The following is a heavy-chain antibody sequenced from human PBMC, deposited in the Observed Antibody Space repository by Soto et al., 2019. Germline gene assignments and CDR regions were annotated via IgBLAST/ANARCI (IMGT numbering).Heavy chain of an antibody. V-gene: IGHV3-21*01. CDR2: ISKSDYT. CDR3: AREDSIIIPAVSDF. CDR1: AFAFNNYG. J-gene: IGHJ4*02. D-gene: IGHD2-2*01. Sequence: GGSLRLSCTVSAFAFNNYGINWVRQAPGKGLEWVSSISKSDYTYYSDSVKGRFTISRDNAKNSVSLQMNTLRVEDTAVYYCAREDSIIIPAVSDFWGQGTLVTVSS.